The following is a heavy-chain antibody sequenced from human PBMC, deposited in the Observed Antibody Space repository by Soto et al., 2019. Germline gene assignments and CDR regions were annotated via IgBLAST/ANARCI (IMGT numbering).Heavy chain of an antibody. V-gene: IGHV4-39*01. CDR2: IYYTGST. CDR3: ARHRQQQLRIYYSYYYMDV. J-gene: IGHJ6*03. D-gene: IGHD6-13*01. Sequence: SETLSLTCTVSGGSISSSTYYGGWIRQPPGKGLEWIGSIYYTGSTYYNPSLKSRVTLSVDTSKNQFSLRLSSVTAADTAVYYCARHRQQQLRIYYSYYYMDVWGKGTTVTVSS. CDR1: GGSISSSTYY.